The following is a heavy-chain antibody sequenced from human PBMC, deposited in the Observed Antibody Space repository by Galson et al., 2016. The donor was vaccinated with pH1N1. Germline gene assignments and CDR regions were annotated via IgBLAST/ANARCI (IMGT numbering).Heavy chain of an antibody. CDR3: VHSYYDDYVGWFDP. CDR2: TYWDDDK. D-gene: IGHD4-17*01. J-gene: IGHJ5*02. V-gene: IGHV2-5*02. CDR1: GLSLSTSGVG. Sequence: PALVTPTQTLTLTCTFSGLSLSTSGVGVGWIRQPPGKALEWLAVTYWDDDKRYSPSLKSRLTNTKDTSKTQVVLTMTNMEPVDTATYYCVHSYYDDYVGWFDPWGQGTLVTVSS.